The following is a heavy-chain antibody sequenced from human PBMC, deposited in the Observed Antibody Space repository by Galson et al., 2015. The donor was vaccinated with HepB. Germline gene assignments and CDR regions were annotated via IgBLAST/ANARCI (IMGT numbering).Heavy chain of an antibody. CDR3: AKDSRYISGWYTGRGGLDF. V-gene: IGHV3-30*18. Sequence: SLRLSCAASGFSFSSYDMHWVRQAPGKGLEWVAILSYDGRNTYSADSVKGRFTVSRDNSKNTLYLQLNSLRPEDTAVYYCAKDSRYISGWYTGRGGLDFWGQGTLVPSLQ. CDR2: LSYDGRNT. J-gene: IGHJ4*02. D-gene: IGHD6-19*01. CDR1: GFSFSSYD.